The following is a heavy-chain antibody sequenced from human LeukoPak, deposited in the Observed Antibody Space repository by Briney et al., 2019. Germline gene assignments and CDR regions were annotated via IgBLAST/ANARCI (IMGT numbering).Heavy chain of an antibody. CDR2: IYYSGST. CDR3: ARVSMGYDSSGYWTLIDY. J-gene: IGHJ4*02. CDR1: GGSISSHY. D-gene: IGHD3-22*01. V-gene: IGHV4-59*11. Sequence: SETLSLTCTVSGGSISSHYWSWIRQPPGKGLEWIGYIYYSGSTNYNPSLKSRVTISVDTSKNQFSLKRSSVTAADTAVYYCARVSMGYDSSGYWTLIDYWGQGTLVTVSS.